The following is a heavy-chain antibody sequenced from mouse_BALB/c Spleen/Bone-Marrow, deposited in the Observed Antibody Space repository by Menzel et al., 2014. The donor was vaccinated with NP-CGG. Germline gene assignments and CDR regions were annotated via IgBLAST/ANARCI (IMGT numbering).Heavy chain of an antibody. V-gene: IGHV4-1*02. CDR3: ASLGYCDYLNY. Sequence: EVQLVESGGGLVQPGGSLKLSCAASGFTFSRYWMNWVRQAPGKGLEWIGDINPGSRTVNYSASLKGKFIISRDNANNPLYLRVNIVRSEDTAFYYCASLGYCDYLNYWGQGTTLTVSS. CDR1: GFTFSRYW. D-gene: IGHD2-3*01. CDR2: INPGSRTV. J-gene: IGHJ2*01.